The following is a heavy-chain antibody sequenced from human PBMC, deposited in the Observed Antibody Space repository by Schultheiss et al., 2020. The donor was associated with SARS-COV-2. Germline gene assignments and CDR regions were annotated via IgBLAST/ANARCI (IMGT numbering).Heavy chain of an antibody. D-gene: IGHD6-19*01. J-gene: IGHJ4*02. CDR3: ARHDGLTRIAVGGFDY. V-gene: IGHV4-31*02. Sequence: SQTLSLTCTVSGGSINSGGYYWSWIRQHPGRGLEWIGHISYSGSTYYNPSLKSRVTISVDTSKNQFSLKLSSVTAADTAVYYCARHDGLTRIAVGGFDYWGQGTLVTVSS. CDR2: ISYSGST. CDR1: GGSINSGGYY.